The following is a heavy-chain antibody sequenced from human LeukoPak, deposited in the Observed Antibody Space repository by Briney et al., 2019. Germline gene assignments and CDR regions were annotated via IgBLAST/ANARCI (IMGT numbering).Heavy chain of an antibody. CDR2: IYHSGST. J-gene: IGHJ4*02. Sequence: SQTLSLTCAVSGGSISSGGYSWSWIRQPPGKGLEWIGYIYHSGSTYYNPSLKSRVTISVDRSKNQFSLKLSSVTAADTAVYYCARGIVYGDPGPNSFDYWGQGTLVTVSS. CDR3: ARGIVYGDPGPNSFDY. D-gene: IGHD4-17*01. V-gene: IGHV4-30-2*01. CDR1: GGSISSGGYS.